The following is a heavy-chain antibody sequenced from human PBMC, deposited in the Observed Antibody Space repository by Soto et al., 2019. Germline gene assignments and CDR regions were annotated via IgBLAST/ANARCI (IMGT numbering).Heavy chain of an antibody. CDR3: ARSYCSGGSCYGWFDP. J-gene: IGHJ5*02. CDR1: GYTFTSYY. V-gene: IGHV1-46*01. CDR2: INPSGGST. D-gene: IGHD2-15*01. Sequence: ASVKVSWKASGYTFTSYYMHWVRQAPGQGLEWMGIINPSGGSTSYAQKFQGRVTMTRDTSTSTVYMELSSLRSEDTAVYYCARSYCSGGSCYGWFDPWGQGTLVTVSS.